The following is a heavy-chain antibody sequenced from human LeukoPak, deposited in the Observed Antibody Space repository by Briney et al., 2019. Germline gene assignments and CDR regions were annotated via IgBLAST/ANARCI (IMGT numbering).Heavy chain of an antibody. CDR2: INSDGSST. Sequence: PGGSLRLSCAASGFTFSSYWMHWVRQAPGKGLVWVSRINSDGSSTSYADSVKGRFTISRDNAKNTLYLQMNSLRAEDTAVYYCARERGSGSYYRWFDPWGQGTLVTVSS. CDR3: ARERGSGSYYRWFDP. J-gene: IGHJ5*02. D-gene: IGHD1-26*01. V-gene: IGHV3-74*01. CDR1: GFTFSSYW.